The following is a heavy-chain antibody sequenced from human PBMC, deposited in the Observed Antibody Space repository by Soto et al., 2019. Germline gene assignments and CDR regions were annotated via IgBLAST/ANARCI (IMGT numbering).Heavy chain of an antibody. CDR2: ISWNSGSI. Sequence: PGGSLRLSCAGTGFTFDDYAMHWVRQGPGEGLEWVSGISWNSGSIGYADSVKGRFTISRDNAKNSLYLQMNSLRAEDTALYYCVKGTNSRLYYFDSWGQGT. J-gene: IGHJ4*02. V-gene: IGHV3-9*01. CDR3: VKGTNSRLYYFDS. D-gene: IGHD3-22*01. CDR1: GFTFDDYA.